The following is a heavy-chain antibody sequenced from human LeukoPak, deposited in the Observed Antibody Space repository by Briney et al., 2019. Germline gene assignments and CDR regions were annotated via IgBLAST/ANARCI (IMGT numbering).Heavy chain of an antibody. D-gene: IGHD3-16*01. CDR2: FDPEDGET. CDR1: GYTLTELS. CDR3: ARSDKSLGASFDY. V-gene: IGHV1-24*01. Sequence: ASVKVSCKVSGYTLTELSMRWVRQAPGKGLEWMGGFDPEDGETIYAQKFQGRVTMTEDTSTDTAYMELSRLRSDDTAVYYCARSDKSLGASFDYWGQGTLVTVSS. J-gene: IGHJ4*02.